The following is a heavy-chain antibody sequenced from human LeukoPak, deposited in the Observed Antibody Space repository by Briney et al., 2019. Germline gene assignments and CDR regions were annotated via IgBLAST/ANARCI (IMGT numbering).Heavy chain of an antibody. D-gene: IGHD2-2*02. CDR3: ARDCSSTSCYKAFDP. J-gene: IGHJ5*02. CDR2: IYYSGST. V-gene: IGHV4-30-4*07. Sequence: SETLSLTCAVSGGSISSGGYSWSWIRQPPGKGLEWIGYIYYSGSTYYNPSLKSRVTISVDTSKNQFSLKLSSVTAADTAVYYCARDCSSTSCYKAFDPWGQGTLVTVSS. CDR1: GGSISSGGYS.